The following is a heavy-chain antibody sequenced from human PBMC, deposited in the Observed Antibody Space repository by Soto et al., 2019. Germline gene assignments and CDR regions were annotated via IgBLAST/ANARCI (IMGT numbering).Heavy chain of an antibody. CDR3: ARVAGWEPAGVDY. Sequence: TSETLSLTCTVSGGSISSSSYYWGWIRQPPGKGLEWIGSIYYSGSTYYNPSLKSRVTISVDTSKNQFSLKLSSVTAADTAVYYCARVAGWEPAGVDYWGQGTLVTVSS. V-gene: IGHV4-39*01. J-gene: IGHJ4*02. CDR1: GGSISSSSYY. D-gene: IGHD1-26*01. CDR2: IYYSGST.